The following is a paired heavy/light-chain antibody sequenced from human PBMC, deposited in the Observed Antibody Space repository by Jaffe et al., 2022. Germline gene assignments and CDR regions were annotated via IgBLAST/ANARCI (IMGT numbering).Light chain of an antibody. CDR3: QSYDSGLRAWV. V-gene: IGLV1-40*01. Sequence: QSVLTQPPSVSGAPGQRVTISCTGTSSNIGAGFDVHWYHQLPGTAPKLLIFANTDRPSGVPDRFSASKSGTSASLAITGLQAEDEADYFCQSYDSGLRAWVFGGGTTLTVL. J-gene: IGLJ3*02. CDR2: ANT. CDR1: SSNIGAGFD.
Heavy chain of an antibody. J-gene: IGHJ5*02. V-gene: IGHV6-1*01. D-gene: IGHD3-3*01. CDR2: TFYRSRWFN. CDR3: VRDLVGGRSWGNWFDP. CDR1: GDSVSSISVA. Sequence: QVQLQQSGPGLVKPSQTLSLTCAISGDSVSSISVAWNWIRQSPSRGLEWLGRTFYRSRWFNDYAVSVKSRITINPDTSKNQFSLQLISVTPEDTAVYYCVRDLVGGRSWGNWFDPWGQGTLVTVSS.